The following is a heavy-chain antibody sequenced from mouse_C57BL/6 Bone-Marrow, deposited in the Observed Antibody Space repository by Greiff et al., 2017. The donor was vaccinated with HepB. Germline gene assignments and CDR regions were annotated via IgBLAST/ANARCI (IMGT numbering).Heavy chain of an antibody. J-gene: IGHJ4*01. Sequence: VQLQQSGAELARPGASVKLSCKASGYTFTSYGISWVKQRTGQGLEWIGEIYPRSGNTYYNEKFKGKATLTADKSSSTAYMELRSLTSGDSAVYFCARHRLRSLYYYAMDYWGQGTSVTVSS. CDR1: GYTFTSYG. CDR3: ARHRLRSLYYYAMDY. CDR2: IYPRSGNT. D-gene: IGHD1-1*01. V-gene: IGHV1-81*01.